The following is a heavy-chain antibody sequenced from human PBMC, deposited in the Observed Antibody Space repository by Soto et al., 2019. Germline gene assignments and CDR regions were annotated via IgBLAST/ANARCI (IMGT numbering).Heavy chain of an antibody. Sequence: SCAPLVNPTQTLALTCTFSEFSLTTAGLGVGWIRQPPGKALEWLAVIYWNDDRRYNPSLKNRLTLTKDTSKNLVVLVLTNVDPTDTATYYCGHRRESYDYSGLDVWGQGTTVTVS. V-gene: IGHV2-5*01. CDR1: EFSLTTAGLG. J-gene: IGHJ6*02. CDR2: IYWNDDR. D-gene: IGHD3-16*01. CDR3: GHRRESYDYSGLDV.